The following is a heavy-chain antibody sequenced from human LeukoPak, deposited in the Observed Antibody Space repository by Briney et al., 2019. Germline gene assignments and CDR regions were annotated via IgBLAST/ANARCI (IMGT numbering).Heavy chain of an antibody. CDR1: GYTFTSYG. V-gene: IGHV1-18*01. D-gene: IGHD3-9*01. CDR3: AKSDHITILPVDQ. CDR2: VSTYNGNT. J-gene: IGHJ4*02. Sequence: ASVKVSCKASGYTFTSYGISWVRQAPGQGLEWMGWVSTYNGNTNYAQKLQGRVTMTKDTSTRTAYRELRSLRPDDTAVYYCAKSDHITILPVDQWGQGTLVTVSS.